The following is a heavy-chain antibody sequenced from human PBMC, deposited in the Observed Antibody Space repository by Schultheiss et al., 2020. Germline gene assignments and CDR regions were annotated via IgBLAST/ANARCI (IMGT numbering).Heavy chain of an antibody. CDR3: ARDRGRSDYYYYMDV. CDR2: ISSNGGST. D-gene: IGHD1-26*01. V-gene: IGHV3-64*04. Sequence: GGSLRLSCSASGFTFSSYAMHWVRQAPGKGLEYVSAISSNGGSTYYADSVKGRFTISRDNSKNTLYLQMNSLRAEDTAVYYCARDRGRSDYYYYMDVWGKGTTVTVSS. CDR1: GFTFSSYA. J-gene: IGHJ6*03.